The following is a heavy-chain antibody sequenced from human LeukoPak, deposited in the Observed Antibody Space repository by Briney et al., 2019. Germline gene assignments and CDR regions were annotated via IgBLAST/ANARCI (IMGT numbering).Heavy chain of an antibody. CDR3: AKQAFITVAGTVDY. V-gene: IGHV3-74*01. CDR1: EFTFNNYW. J-gene: IGHJ4*02. D-gene: IGHD6-19*01. Sequence: PGGSLRLSCAASEFTFNNYWMHWVRQAPGKGLVWVSRINSDGSHTDYADSVKGRFTISRDNSKNTLYLQMNSLRAEDTAVYYCAKQAFITVAGTVDYWGQGTLVTVSS. CDR2: INSDGSHT.